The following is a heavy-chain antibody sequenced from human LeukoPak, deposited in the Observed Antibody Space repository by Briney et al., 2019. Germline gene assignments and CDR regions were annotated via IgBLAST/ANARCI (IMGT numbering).Heavy chain of an antibody. CDR3: ARVTVTTPFDC. V-gene: IGHV4-4*02. Sequence: SGTLSLTCTVSGGSISSNNWWSGVRRPPGKGLEWIGEISHSGHTNYNPSLESRVTMSIDKSKNQFSLKLTSVIAAVTAVYFCARVTVTTPFDCWGQGALVTV. CDR2: ISHSGHT. CDR1: GGSISSNNW. J-gene: IGHJ4*02. D-gene: IGHD1-1*01.